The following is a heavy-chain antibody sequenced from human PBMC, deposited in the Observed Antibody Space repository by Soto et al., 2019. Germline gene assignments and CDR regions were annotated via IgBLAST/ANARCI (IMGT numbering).Heavy chain of an antibody. CDR3: ARDFRDIVVVVAASDAFDI. D-gene: IGHD2-15*01. J-gene: IGHJ3*02. V-gene: IGHV3-30-3*01. Sequence: PVGSLRLSCAASGFTFSSYAMHWVRQAPGKGLEWVAVISYDGSNKYYADSVKGRFTISRDNSKNTLYLQMNSLRAEDTAVYYCARDFRDIVVVVAASDAFDIWGQGTMVTVSS. CDR1: GFTFSSYA. CDR2: ISYDGSNK.